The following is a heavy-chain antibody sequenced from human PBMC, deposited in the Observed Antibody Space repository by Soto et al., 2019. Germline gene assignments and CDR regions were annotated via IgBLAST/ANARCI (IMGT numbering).Heavy chain of an antibody. V-gene: IGHV3-30*18. CDR2: ISYDGSNK. Sequence: QVQLVESGGGVVQPGRSLRLSCAASGFTFSSYGMHWDRQAPGKGLEWVAVISYDGSNKYYADSVKGRFTISRDNSKNTLYLQMNSLRAEDTAVYYCAKVGYSGSYFDYWGQGTLVTVSS. CDR3: AKVGYSGSYFDY. CDR1: GFTFSSYG. J-gene: IGHJ4*02. D-gene: IGHD1-26*01.